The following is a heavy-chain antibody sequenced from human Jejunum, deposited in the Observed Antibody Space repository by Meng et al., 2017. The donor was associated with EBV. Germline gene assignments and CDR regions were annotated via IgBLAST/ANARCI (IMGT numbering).Heavy chain of an antibody. Sequence: GPLSEFGVGPVEPGGDLPCACASAGCAFISYSINWFRQAPGKGLDGVSFIRSSGRYMNYAETVNGRFTISRDNVNNSVYLQMNSLRAEDTAVYYCASDLIKGILGWLDPWGQGTLVTVSS. CDR2: IRSSGRYM. V-gene: IGHV3-21*01. CDR3: ASDLIKGILGWLDP. D-gene: IGHD1-26*01. J-gene: IGHJ5*02. CDR1: GCAFISYS.